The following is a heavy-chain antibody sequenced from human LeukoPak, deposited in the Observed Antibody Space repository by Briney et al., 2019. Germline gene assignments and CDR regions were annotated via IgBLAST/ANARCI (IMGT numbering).Heavy chain of an antibody. J-gene: IGHJ4*02. V-gene: IGHV3-7*01. CDR2: IKQDGSEK. Sequence: PGGSLRLSYAASGFTFSSYWMSWVRQAPGKGLEWVANIKQDGSEKYYVDSVKGRFTISRDNAKNSLYLQMNSLRAEDTAVYYCARRLDVWGSYRYYFDYWGQGTLVTVSS. CDR1: GFTFSSYW. D-gene: IGHD3-16*02. CDR3: ARRLDVWGSYRYYFDY.